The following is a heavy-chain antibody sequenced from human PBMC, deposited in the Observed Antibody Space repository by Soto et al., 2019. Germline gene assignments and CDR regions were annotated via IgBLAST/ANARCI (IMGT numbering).Heavy chain of an antibody. Sequence: EVQLLESGGGLVQPGGSLRLSCEASGFTVSNYGMGWVRQAPGKGPEWVSGISDGGGRTYYADSVKGRFTISRDNPKNTLYLQMSSLRAEDTAVYYCAKGLEGYGANSAFGYWGLGTPVTVSS. J-gene: IGHJ4*02. V-gene: IGHV3-23*01. CDR1: GFTVSNYG. CDR3: AKGLEGYGANSAFGY. CDR2: ISDGGGRT. D-gene: IGHD4-17*01.